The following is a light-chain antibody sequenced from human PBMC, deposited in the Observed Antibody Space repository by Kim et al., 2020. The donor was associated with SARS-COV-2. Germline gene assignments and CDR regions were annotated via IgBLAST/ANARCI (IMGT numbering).Light chain of an antibody. J-gene: IGLJ1*01. V-gene: IGLV1-40*01. CDR2: GNS. CDR1: SSKIGAGYD. Sequence: QRVTLSGTGSSSKIGAGYDVPWYQQLPGTAPNLLIYGNSNRPSGVPDRFSGSKSGTSASLAITGLQAEDEADYYCQSYDSSLSGYVFGTGTKVTVL. CDR3: QSYDSSLSGYV.